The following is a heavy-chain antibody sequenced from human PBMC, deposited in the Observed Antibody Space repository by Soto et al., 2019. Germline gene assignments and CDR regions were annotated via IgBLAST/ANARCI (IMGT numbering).Heavy chain of an antibody. Sequence: GGSLRLSCAASGFTFSSYAMSWVRQAPGKGLEWVSAISGSGGSTYYADSVKGRFTISRDNSKNTLYLQMNSLRAEDTAVYYCAKGLYGLVPAAMPAPLAYYGMDVWGQGTTVTVS. V-gene: IGHV3-23*01. D-gene: IGHD2-2*01. CDR1: GFTFSSYA. CDR2: ISGSGGST. CDR3: AKGLYGLVPAAMPAPLAYYGMDV. J-gene: IGHJ6*02.